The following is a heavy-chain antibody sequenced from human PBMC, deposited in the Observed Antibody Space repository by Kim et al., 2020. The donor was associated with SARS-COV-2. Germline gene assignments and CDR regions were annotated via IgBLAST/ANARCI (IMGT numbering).Heavy chain of an antibody. CDR1: GYSFTNYD. V-gene: IGHV1-8*01. J-gene: IGHJ5*02. CDR2: MTPKSGNT. D-gene: IGHD1-26*01. Sequence: ASVKVSCKASGYSFTNYDINWVRQATGQGLEWMGWMTPKSGNTGYAQKFQGRVMMTRNTSINTAYMELSSLRSEDTAVYYCARDRVGDTPRWLDPWGQGTLVTVSS. CDR3: ARDRVGDTPRWLDP.